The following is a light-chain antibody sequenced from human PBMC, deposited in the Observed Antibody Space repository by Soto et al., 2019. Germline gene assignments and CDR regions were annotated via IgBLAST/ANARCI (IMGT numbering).Light chain of an antibody. J-gene: IGLJ2*01. Sequence: QLVLSQPPSASGTPGQRVTISCSGSSSNIGSKSVNWYQQLPGTAPKLLIYKNNQRPSGVPDRFSGSKSGTSASLAISGLQSEDEADYYCAAWDDTLNGRVFGGGTKLTVL. CDR1: SSNIGSKS. CDR3: AAWDDTLNGRV. V-gene: IGLV1-44*01. CDR2: KNN.